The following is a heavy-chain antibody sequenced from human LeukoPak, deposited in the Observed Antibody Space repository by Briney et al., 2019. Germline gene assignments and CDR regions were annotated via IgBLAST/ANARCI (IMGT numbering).Heavy chain of an antibody. CDR3: ARGPAWTTVAPWYFDY. V-gene: IGHV3-23*01. Sequence: GGSLRLSCAASGFTFSSYAMSWVRQAPGKGLEWVSAISGSGGSTYYADSVKGRFTISRDNAKNSLYLQMNSLRAEDTAVYYCARGPAWTTVAPWYFDYWGQGTLVTVSS. CDR2: ISGSGGST. CDR1: GFTFSSYA. J-gene: IGHJ4*02. D-gene: IGHD4-23*01.